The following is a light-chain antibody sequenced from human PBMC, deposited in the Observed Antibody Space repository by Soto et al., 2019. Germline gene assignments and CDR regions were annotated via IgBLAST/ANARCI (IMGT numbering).Light chain of an antibody. CDR1: NSDIGSYNY. Sequence: QSVLTQPASVSGSSGQSITISCSGTNSDIGSYNYVSWYLQHPGKAPKLIVFEVSNRPSGISDRFSGSKSGNTAYLTISGLQTEDEAVYYCNLFTSSNTLPYVFGTGTKVTVL. CDR3: NLFTSSNTLPYV. J-gene: IGLJ1*01. CDR2: EVS. V-gene: IGLV2-14*01.